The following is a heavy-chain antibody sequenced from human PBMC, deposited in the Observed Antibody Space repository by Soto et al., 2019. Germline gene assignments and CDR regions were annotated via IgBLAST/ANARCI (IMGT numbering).Heavy chain of an antibody. V-gene: IGHV3-30*05. D-gene: IGHD6-19*01. CDR1: GFTLSSYG. J-gene: IGHJ3*01. CDR3: AKDRAHLSVAAIAGGGGAFDA. CDR2: ISYGGRNK. Sequence: QIQLVQSGGGGVQPGRSLRLSCAASGFTLSSYGMHWVRQAPGKGLEWVAAISYGGRNKWYMDSLEGRFTVSRDNSEGTVLLQVDSLRPEDTAIYFCAKDRAHLSVAAIAGGGGAFDAWGQGTMVTVSS.